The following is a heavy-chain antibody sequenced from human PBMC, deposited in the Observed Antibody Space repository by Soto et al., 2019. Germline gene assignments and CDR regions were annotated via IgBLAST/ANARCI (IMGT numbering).Heavy chain of an antibody. Sequence: GGSLRLSCAASDFNFSSYAMSWIRQAPGKGPEWVAGITTSGDRSGYADSVKGRFTVSRDNSQNTMYLQLNSLRGDDTAIYYCARGLEAGYYFAYWGQGTLVTVSS. J-gene: IGHJ4*02. CDR2: ITTSGDRS. D-gene: IGHD3-22*01. CDR1: DFNFSSYA. V-gene: IGHV3-23*01. CDR3: ARGLEAGYYFAY.